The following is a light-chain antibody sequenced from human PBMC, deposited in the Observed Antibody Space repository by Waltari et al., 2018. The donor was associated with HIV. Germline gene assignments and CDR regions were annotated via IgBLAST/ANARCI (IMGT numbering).Light chain of an antibody. CDR3: QSYDSSLSGSV. Sequence: QSVLTQPPSVSGAPGQRVTIPRTGSSSNIGAGYDGHWYQQLPGTAPKLLIYGNNKRPSGVPDRFSGSKSGTSASLAITGLQAEDEADYYCQSYDSSLSGSVFGGGTKLTVL. CDR1: SSNIGAGYD. V-gene: IGLV1-40*01. J-gene: IGLJ3*02. CDR2: GNN.